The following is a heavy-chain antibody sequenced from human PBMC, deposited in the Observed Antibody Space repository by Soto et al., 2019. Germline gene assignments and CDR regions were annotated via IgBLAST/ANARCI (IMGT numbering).Heavy chain of an antibody. CDR3: ARDRDFWTGYEYYYYAMGV. D-gene: IGHD3-3*01. V-gene: IGHV1-46*01. J-gene: IGHJ6*02. CDR1: GYSFTSYY. CDR2: INPNSTSA. Sequence: ASVKVSCKASGYSFTSYYLHWVRQAPGQGLEWMGIINPNSTSASYAQKFQGRVTMTRDTSTSTVYMELSTLRSEDTAVYYCARDRDFWTGYEYYYYAMGVWGQGTKVTVS.